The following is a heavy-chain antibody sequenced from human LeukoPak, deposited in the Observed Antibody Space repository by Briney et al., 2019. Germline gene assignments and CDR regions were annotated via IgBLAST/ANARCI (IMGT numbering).Heavy chain of an antibody. D-gene: IGHD1-26*01. J-gene: IGHJ5*02. V-gene: IGHV1-2*02. CDR2: INPNSGGT. Sequence: ASVKVSCKASGYTFTGYYMHWVRQAPGQGLEWMGWINPNSGGTNYAQKLQGRVTMTRDTSISTAYMELSRLRSDDTAVYYCARGGSYPTGNWFDPWGQGTLVTVSS. CDR3: ARGGSYPTGNWFDP. CDR1: GYTFTGYY.